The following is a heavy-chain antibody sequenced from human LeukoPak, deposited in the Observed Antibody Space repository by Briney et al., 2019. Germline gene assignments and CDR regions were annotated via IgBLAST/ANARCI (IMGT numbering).Heavy chain of an antibody. CDR2: MSPNSGNT. CDR3: ARDSAAGNNWFDP. V-gene: IGHV1-8*01. Sequence: ASVKVSCKTSGYTFTNYDINWVRQATGQGFEWMGWMSPNSGNTGYAQKFQGRVAMTMDTSIRTAYMELSSLRSEDTAVYYCARDSAAGNNWFDPWGQGTLVTVSS. J-gene: IGHJ5*02. CDR1: GYTFTNYD. D-gene: IGHD6-13*01.